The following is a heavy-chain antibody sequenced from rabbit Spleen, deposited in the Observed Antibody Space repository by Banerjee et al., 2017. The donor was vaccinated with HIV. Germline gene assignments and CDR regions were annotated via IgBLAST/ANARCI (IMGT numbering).Heavy chain of an antibody. V-gene: IGHV1S7*01. J-gene: IGHJ6*01. D-gene: IGHD1-1*01. CDR2: IDPVFGIT. Sequence: QLVESGGGLVQPGGSLKLSCTASGFTLSSYYMNWVRQAPGKGLEWIGYIDPVFGITYYANWVNGRFSISRENAQNTVFLQMTSLTAADTATYFCARDTSSSFSSYGMDLWGQGTLVTVS. CDR1: GFTLSSYY. CDR3: ARDTSSSFSSYGMDL.